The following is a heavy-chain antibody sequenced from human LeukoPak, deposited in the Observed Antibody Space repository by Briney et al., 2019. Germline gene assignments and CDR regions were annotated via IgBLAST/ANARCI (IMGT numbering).Heavy chain of an antibody. Sequence: GASVKVSCKASGYTFTGYYMHWGRHAPGQGLEWMGWINPNSGGTNYAQKFQGRVTMTRDTSISTAYMELSRLRSDDTAVYYCALNFYDSRGYRYWGQGTLVTVSS. D-gene: IGHD3-22*01. V-gene: IGHV1-2*02. CDR1: GYTFTGYY. CDR2: INPNSGGT. J-gene: IGHJ4*02. CDR3: ALNFYDSRGYRY.